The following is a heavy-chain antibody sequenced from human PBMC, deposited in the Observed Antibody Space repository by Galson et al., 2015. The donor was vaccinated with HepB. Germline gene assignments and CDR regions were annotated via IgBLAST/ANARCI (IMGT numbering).Heavy chain of an antibody. CDR2: ISSNGGST. CDR1: GFTFSSYA. D-gene: IGHD2-15*01. V-gene: IGHV3-64D*06. CDR3: VNMGCSGGSCYPPMDV. J-gene: IGHJ6*02. Sequence: SLRLSCAASGFTFSSYAMHWVRQAPGKGLEYVSAISSNGGSTYYADSVKGRFTISRDNSKNTLYLQMSSLRAEDTAVYYCVNMGCSGGSCYPPMDVWGQGTTVTVSS.